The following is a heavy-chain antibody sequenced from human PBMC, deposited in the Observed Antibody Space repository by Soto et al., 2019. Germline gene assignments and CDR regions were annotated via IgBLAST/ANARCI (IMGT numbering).Heavy chain of an antibody. D-gene: IGHD2-2*01. CDR3: AREGCSSTSCYPHYYYYGMDV. Sequence: KPSETLSLTCTVSGGSISSYYWSWIRQPPGKGLEWIGYIYYSGSTNYNPSLKSRVTISVDTSKNQFSLKLSSVTAADTAVYYCAREGCSSTSCYPHYYYYGMDVWGQGTTVTVSS. CDR2: IYYSGST. J-gene: IGHJ6*02. V-gene: IGHV4-59*01. CDR1: GGSISSYY.